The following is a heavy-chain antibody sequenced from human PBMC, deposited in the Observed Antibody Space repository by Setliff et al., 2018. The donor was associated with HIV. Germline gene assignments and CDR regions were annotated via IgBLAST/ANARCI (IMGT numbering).Heavy chain of an antibody. V-gene: IGHV4-61*02. CDR1: GGSISSGSYY. Sequence: PSETLSLTCTVSGGSISSGSYYWSWIRQPAGKGLEWIGRIHASGSTHYNPSLKSRVTISLDTSKDQFSLKLSSVTAADTAVYYCARATYYYDNSGYPYARYYFDYWGQGTLVTVSS. D-gene: IGHD3-22*01. CDR3: ARATYYYDNSGYPYARYYFDY. CDR2: IHASGST. J-gene: IGHJ4*02.